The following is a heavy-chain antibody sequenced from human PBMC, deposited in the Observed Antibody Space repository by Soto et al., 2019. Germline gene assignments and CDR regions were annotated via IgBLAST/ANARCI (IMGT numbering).Heavy chain of an antibody. J-gene: IGHJ4*02. CDR1: GFLFRNYE. D-gene: IGHD3-10*02. CDR2: IRTTGGNV. V-gene: IGHV3-48*03. CDR3: VSQAHCSRRFES. Sequence: EVRLVESGGDLVKSGGSLRLSCVGSGFLFRNYEMNWVRQAPGKGLEWVAHIRTTGGNVSESDPVKGRFTISRDNTKHTMYLQMNSLGTEDRGVYYCVSQAHCSRRFESWGQGTLGNGSS.